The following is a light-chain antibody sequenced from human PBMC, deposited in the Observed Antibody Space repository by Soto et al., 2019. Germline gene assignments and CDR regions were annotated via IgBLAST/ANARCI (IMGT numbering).Light chain of an antibody. CDR3: QQRSNWPPGS. CDR1: QTVNSD. J-gene: IGKJ2*01. CDR2: DAS. V-gene: IGKV3-11*01. Sequence: VVMTQSPSTLSVSTGERATLSCRASQTVNSDLAWFQQRPGQAPRLLIYDASTRATGIAARFSGSGSGTDFTLTISRLEPEDFAVYYCQQRSNWPPGSFGQGTKVDIK.